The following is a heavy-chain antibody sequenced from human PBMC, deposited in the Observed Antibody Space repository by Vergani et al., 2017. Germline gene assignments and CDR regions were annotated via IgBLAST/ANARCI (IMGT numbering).Heavy chain of an antibody. CDR3: ARGENYDYVWGNYYFDY. V-gene: IGHV3-48*03. Sequence: EVQLVESGGGLVQPGGSLRLSCAASGFTFSSYEMNWVRQAPGKGLEWVSYISNSGSTIYYADSVKGRFTISRDNAKNSLYLQMNSLRAEDTALYFCARGENYDYVWGNYYFDYWGQGTLVTVSS. J-gene: IGHJ4*02. CDR2: ISNSGSTI. D-gene: IGHD3-16*01. CDR1: GFTFSSYE.